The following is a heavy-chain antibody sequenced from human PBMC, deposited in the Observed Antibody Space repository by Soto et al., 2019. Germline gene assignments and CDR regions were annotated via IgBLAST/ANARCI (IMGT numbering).Heavy chain of an antibody. CDR3: AKGFSSGLYVDS. CDR1: GDSVSSDAYY. CDR2: ILSSGCT. Sequence: QVQLQESGPGLVKPSGTLSLTCSVSGDSVSSDAYYLTWIRQPPGKTLEWIGFILSSGCTSTNPSLRSRFSMSVDTARNQFSLRMTSVTAADTGVYFCAKGFSSGLYVDSWGRGTQVTVSS. V-gene: IGHV4-61*08. D-gene: IGHD6-19*01. J-gene: IGHJ5*02.